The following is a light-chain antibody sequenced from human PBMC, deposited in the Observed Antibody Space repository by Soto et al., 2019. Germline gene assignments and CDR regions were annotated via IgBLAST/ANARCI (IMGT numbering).Light chain of an antibody. Sequence: MQMKQSGTVVAAYVGGRVTMTSGASHSIRSWLAWYQQKPGKAPKLLIYDAYSLESVVPSRFSGIRSGTEFTLTIAGLYPEHLGTYYCQQSHSTLAITVAQGTRLEI. CDR1: HSIRSW. V-gene: IGKV1-5*01. CDR2: DAY. CDR3: QQSHSTLAIT. J-gene: IGKJ5*01.